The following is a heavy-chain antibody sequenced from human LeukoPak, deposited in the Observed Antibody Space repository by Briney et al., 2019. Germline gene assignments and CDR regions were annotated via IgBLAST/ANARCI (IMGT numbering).Heavy chain of an antibody. V-gene: IGHV4-39*01. CDR1: GGSISSSSYY. J-gene: IGHJ4*02. CDR3: ARHFSYGSPPHY. D-gene: IGHD1-26*01. Sequence: KPSETLSLTCTVSGGSISSSSYYWGWIRQPPGRGLEWIGSIHYSGSTYYNPSLKSRVTMSVDTSKNQFSLKLSSVTAADTAVYYCARHFSYGSPPHYWGQGTLVTVSS. CDR2: IHYSGST.